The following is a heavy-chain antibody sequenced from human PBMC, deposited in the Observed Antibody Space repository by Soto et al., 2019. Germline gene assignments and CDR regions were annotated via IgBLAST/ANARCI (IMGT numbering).Heavy chain of an antibody. Sequence: GGSLRLSCAASGFTFSSYAMSWVRQAPGKGLEWVSAISGSGGSTYYADSVKGRFTISRDNSKNTLYLQMNSLRAEDTAVYYCAKSPIWGSSTYMDVWGKGTTVTVSS. CDR1: GFTFSSYA. CDR2: ISGSGGST. J-gene: IGHJ6*03. D-gene: IGHD3-16*01. V-gene: IGHV3-23*01. CDR3: AKSPIWGSSTYMDV.